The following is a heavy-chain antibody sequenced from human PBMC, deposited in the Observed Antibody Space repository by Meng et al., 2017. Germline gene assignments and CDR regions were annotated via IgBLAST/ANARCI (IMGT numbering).Heavy chain of an antibody. D-gene: IGHD6-19*01. Sequence: GGSLRLSCAASGFTFSSYSMNWVRQAPGKGLEWVSYISSSGSTIYYADSVKGRFTISRDNAKNSLYLQMNSLRAEDTAVYYCARVWAVAVSDYWGQGTLVTVSS. CDR2: ISSSGSTI. CDR1: GFTFSSYS. J-gene: IGHJ4*02. CDR3: ARVWAVAVSDY. V-gene: IGHV3-48*04.